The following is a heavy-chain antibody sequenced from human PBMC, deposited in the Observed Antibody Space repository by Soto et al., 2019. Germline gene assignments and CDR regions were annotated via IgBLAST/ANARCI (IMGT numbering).Heavy chain of an antibody. CDR1: GFTFSSYA. Sequence: QVQLVESGGGVVQPGRSLRLSCAASGFTFSSYAMHWVRQAPGKGLEWVAVISYDGSNKYYADSVKGRFTISRDNSKNTLYLQMNSLRAEDTAVYYCARERSSWYDPHFDYWGQGTLVTVSS. CDR3: ARERSSWYDPHFDY. J-gene: IGHJ4*02. V-gene: IGHV3-30-3*01. D-gene: IGHD6-13*01. CDR2: ISYDGSNK.